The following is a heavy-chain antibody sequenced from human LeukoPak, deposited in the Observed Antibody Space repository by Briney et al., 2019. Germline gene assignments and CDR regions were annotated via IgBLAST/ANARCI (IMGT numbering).Heavy chain of an antibody. CDR2: ISADGGST. CDR1: GLNFDDSA. V-gene: IGHV3-43*02. Sequence: GGSLRPSGVASGLNFDDSAMHWVRQAPGKGLEWVSLISADGGSTFSADSVKGRFSISRDNSKNSLYLQMNSLRSEDTAMYYCAKESGKFDYWGERPLLAVSS. CDR3: AKESGKFDY. J-gene: IGHJ4*02.